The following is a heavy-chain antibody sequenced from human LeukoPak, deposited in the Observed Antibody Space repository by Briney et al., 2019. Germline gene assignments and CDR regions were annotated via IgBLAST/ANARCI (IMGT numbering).Heavy chain of an antibody. D-gene: IGHD4-23*01. J-gene: IGHJ4*02. CDR3: ARAPLAGGTFDY. V-gene: IGHV4-59*12. CDR1: GGSISSYY. Sequence: SETLSLTCTVSGGSISSYYWSWIRQPPGKGLEWIGYIYYSGSTNYNPSLKSRVIISVYTSKNQFSLKLSSVTAADTAVYYCARAPLAGGTFDYWGQGTLVTVSS. CDR2: IYYSGST.